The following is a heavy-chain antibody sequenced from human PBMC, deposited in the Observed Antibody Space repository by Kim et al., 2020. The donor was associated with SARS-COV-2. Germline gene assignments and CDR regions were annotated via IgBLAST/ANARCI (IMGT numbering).Heavy chain of an antibody. CDR3: AKGPYSSSWYFFQH. D-gene: IGHD6-13*01. J-gene: IGHJ1*01. CDR2: ISGSGGST. V-gene: IGHV3-23*01. CDR1: EFTFSNYA. Sequence: GGSLRLSCAASEFTFSNYAMNWVRQAPGKGLEWVSAISGSGGSTYYADSVKGRFTISRDNSKNTLYLQMNSLRAEDTAVYYCAKGPYSSSWYFFQHWGQGTLVTVSS.